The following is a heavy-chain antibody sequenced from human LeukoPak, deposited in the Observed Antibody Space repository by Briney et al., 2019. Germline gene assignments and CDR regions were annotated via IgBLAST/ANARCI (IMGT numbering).Heavy chain of an antibody. D-gene: IGHD3-3*01. CDR3: ARVSDFWSGYLDY. V-gene: IGHV1-69*05. CDR1: GGTFSSYA. J-gene: IGHJ4*02. Sequence: SVKVSCKASGGTFSSYAISWVRQAPGQGLEGRGGIIPIFGTANYAQKFQGRVTITTDESTSTAYMELSSLRSEDTAVYYCARVSDFWSGYLDYWGQGTLVTVSS. CDR2: IIPIFGTA.